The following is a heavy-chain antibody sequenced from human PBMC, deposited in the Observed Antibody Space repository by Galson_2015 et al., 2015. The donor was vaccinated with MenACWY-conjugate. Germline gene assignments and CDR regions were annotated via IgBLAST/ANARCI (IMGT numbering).Heavy chain of an antibody. CDR1: GYTFNTYY. J-gene: IGHJ6*02. CDR2: INPYGGST. D-gene: IGHD1-26*01. Sequence: SVKVFCKASGYTFNTYYMHWVRQAPGQGLEWVGIINPYGGSTTYAQKFQGRVTMTRDTSTSTVYMELSSLRSEDTAVYYCARGRGSYYYGMDVWGQGTTVTVSS. V-gene: IGHV1-46*02. CDR3: ARGRGSYYYGMDV.